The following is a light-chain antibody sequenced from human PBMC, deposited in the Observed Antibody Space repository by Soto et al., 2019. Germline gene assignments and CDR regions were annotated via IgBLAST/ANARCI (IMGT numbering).Light chain of an antibody. CDR3: PHYGTSPWA. J-gene: IGKJ1*01. Sequence: EIVLTQSPGTLSLSPGERATLSCRASQSVSSSYLAWYQRKAGQAPRLLIYDASRRATGIPDRFSGSGSGTDFTLTISRLEPEDFAVCYCPHYGTSPWAFCQGTK. V-gene: IGKV3-20*01. CDR1: QSVSSSY. CDR2: DAS.